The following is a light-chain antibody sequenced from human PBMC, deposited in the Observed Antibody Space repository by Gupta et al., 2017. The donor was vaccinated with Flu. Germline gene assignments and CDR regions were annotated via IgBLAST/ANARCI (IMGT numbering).Light chain of an antibody. Sequence: NFMLTQPHSVSESPGKTVAISCTRSSGTIASYFVQWYQHRPGTSPTIVIYEDKPRPSGVPDRFSGSIDRSSNSASLTISGLKSEDEADYYCQSYDGSNHWVFGGGTKLTVL. CDR2: EDK. V-gene: IGLV6-57*01. CDR1: SGTIASYF. CDR3: QSYDGSNHWV. J-gene: IGLJ3*02.